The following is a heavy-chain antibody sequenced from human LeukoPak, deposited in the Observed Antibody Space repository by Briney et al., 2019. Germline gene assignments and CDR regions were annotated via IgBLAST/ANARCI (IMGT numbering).Heavy chain of an antibody. Sequence: SETLSLTCTVSGGSISSSSYYWGWIRQPPGKGLEWIGSIYYSGSTYYNPSLKSRVTISVDTSKNQFSLKLSSVTAADTAVYYCARVPTSVYGSRFWSGYQPTNWFDPWGQGTLVTVSS. J-gene: IGHJ5*02. CDR3: ARVPTSVYGSRFWSGYQPTNWFDP. D-gene: IGHD3-3*01. V-gene: IGHV4-39*07. CDR1: GGSISSSSYY. CDR2: IYYSGST.